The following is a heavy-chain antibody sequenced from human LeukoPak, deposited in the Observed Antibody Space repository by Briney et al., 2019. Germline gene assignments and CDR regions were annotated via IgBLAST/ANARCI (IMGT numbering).Heavy chain of an antibody. V-gene: IGHV3-66*04. CDR3: AKHWVRTHDY. D-gene: IGHD1-14*01. CDR1: GFTVSSNY. J-gene: IGHJ4*02. CDR2: IYSGGST. Sequence: GGSLRLSCAASGFTVSSNYMSWVRQAPGKGLEWVPVIYSGGSTYYADSVKGRFTISRDNSKNNVYLQMNRLTVEDTAMYYCAKHWVRTHDYWGQGTLVTVSS.